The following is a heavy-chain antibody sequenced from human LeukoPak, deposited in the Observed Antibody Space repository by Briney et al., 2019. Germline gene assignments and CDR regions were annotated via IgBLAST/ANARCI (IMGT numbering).Heavy chain of an antibody. D-gene: IGHD6-19*01. CDR1: GFTFSTYW. Sequence: GGSLRLSCAASGFTFSTYWMSWVRQGQGKGLEWVANIKQDGSKKYYVDSVKGRFTISRDNAKNSLYLQMNSLRAEDTAVHHCARYDNGWTEDYYYGMDVWGQGTTVTVSS. J-gene: IGHJ6*02. CDR2: IKQDGSKK. V-gene: IGHV3-7*03. CDR3: ARYDNGWTEDYYYGMDV.